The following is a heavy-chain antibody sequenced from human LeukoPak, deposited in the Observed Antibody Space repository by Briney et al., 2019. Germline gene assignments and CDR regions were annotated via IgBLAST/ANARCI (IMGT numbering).Heavy chain of an antibody. CDR2: IYYSGST. CDR3: ARIQPLQGYYYYGMDV. V-gene: IGHV4-30-4*01. Sequence: SQTLSLTCTVSGGSISSGDYYWSWIRQPPGKGLEWIGYIYYSGSTYYNPSLKSRVTISVDTSKNQFSLKLSSVTAADTAVYYCARIQPLQGYYYYGMDVWGQGTTVTVSS. CDR1: GGSISSGDYY. J-gene: IGHJ6*02.